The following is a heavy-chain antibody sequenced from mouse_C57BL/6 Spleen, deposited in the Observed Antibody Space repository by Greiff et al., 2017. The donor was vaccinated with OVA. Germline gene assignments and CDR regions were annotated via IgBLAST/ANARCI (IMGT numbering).Heavy chain of an antibody. CDR2: IWRGGST. D-gene: IGHD1-1*01. Sequence: VQGVESGPGLVQPSQSLSITCTVSGFSLTSYGVHWVRQSPGKGLEWLGVIWRGGSTDYNAAFMSRLSITKDNSKGQVFFKMNSLQADDTAIYYCAKITTGEVWYIDVWGTGTTVTVSS. V-gene: IGHV2-5*01. CDR3: AKITTGEVWYIDV. CDR1: GFSLTSYG. J-gene: IGHJ1*03.